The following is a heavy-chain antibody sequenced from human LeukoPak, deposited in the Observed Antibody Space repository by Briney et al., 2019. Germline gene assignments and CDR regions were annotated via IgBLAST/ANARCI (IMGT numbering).Heavy chain of an antibody. J-gene: IGHJ1*01. CDR2: ISTAGIT. CDR3: ASGQWELRD. V-gene: IGHV4-4*07. D-gene: IGHD1-26*01. CDR1: GGSISSYY. Sequence: PSETLSLTCTVSGGSISSYYWNWIRQPAGKGLEWIGRISTAGITDYNPSLQSRVTMSVDTSKNQFPLNLSSVTAADTAVYYCASGQWELRDWGQGTLVTVSS.